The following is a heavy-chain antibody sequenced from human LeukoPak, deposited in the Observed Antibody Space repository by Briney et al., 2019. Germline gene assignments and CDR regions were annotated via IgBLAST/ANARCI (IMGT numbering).Heavy chain of an antibody. CDR1: GGSISSGTYY. Sequence: SETLSLTCTVSGGSISSGTYYWGWIRQPPGKGLEWIGSIYHSGSTYYNPSLKSRVTISVDTSKNQFSLKLSSVTAADTAVYYCAREPAGVRSGSYYRHFDYWGQGTLVTVSS. CDR3: AREPAGVRSGSYYRHFDY. J-gene: IGHJ4*02. V-gene: IGHV4-39*07. CDR2: IYHSGST. D-gene: IGHD3-10*01.